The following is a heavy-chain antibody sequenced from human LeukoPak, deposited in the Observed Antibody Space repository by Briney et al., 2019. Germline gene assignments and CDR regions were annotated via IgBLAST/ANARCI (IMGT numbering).Heavy chain of an antibody. CDR2: ISSSGSTI. Sequence: PGGSLRLSCAASGFTFSDYYMSWIRQAPGKGLEWVSYISSSGSTIYYADSVKGRFTISRDNAKNSLYLQMNSLRAEDTAVYYCARDATVYYDFWSGYTTNWGQGTLVTVSS. CDR1: GFTFSDYY. D-gene: IGHD3-3*01. CDR3: ARDATVYYDFWSGYTTN. J-gene: IGHJ4*02. V-gene: IGHV3-11*04.